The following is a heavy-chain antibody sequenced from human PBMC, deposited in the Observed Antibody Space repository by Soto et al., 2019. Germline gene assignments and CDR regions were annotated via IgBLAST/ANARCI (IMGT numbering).Heavy chain of an antibody. CDR1: GGTFTGHY. Sequence: GASVKVSCKASGGTFTGHYIHWVRQAPEQGPEWMGEIGPETGATRYAQKFQGRVTMTRDMSITTVYMELNNLSPDDTAVYYCGRGRSGQIVVFFWGQGTPVTVSS. V-gene: IGHV1-2*02. CDR3: GRGRSGQIVVFF. D-gene: IGHD1-26*01. CDR2: IGPETGAT. J-gene: IGHJ4*02.